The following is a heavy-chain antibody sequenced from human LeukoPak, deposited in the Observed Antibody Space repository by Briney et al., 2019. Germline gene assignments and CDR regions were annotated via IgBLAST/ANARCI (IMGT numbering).Heavy chain of an antibody. D-gene: IGHD3-22*01. Sequence: ASVKVSCKASGYTFTSYDINWVRQATGQGLEWMGWMNPNSGNTGYAQKFQGRVTMTRNTSISTAYMELSSLRSEDTAVYYCARGGYYDSSGYYQWYYFDYWGQGTLVTVSS. CDR3: ARGGYYDSSGYYQWYYFDY. CDR2: MNPNSGNT. J-gene: IGHJ4*02. V-gene: IGHV1-8*01. CDR1: GYTFTSYD.